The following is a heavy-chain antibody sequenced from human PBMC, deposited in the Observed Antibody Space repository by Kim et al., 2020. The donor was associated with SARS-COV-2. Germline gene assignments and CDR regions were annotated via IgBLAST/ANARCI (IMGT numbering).Heavy chain of an antibody. CDR3: TRRPDIVVVPAAMPAAAAGTD. CDR1: GGSISSSSYY. V-gene: IGHV4-39*01. Sequence: SETLSLTCTVSGGSISSSSYYWGWIRQPPGKGLEWIGSSYYSGSTYYNPSLKSRVTISVDTSKTQFSLKLSSVTAADTAVYYCTRRPDIVVVPAAMPAAAAGTDWGQGTLVTVSS. J-gene: IGHJ4*02. CDR2: SYYSGST. D-gene: IGHD2-2*01.